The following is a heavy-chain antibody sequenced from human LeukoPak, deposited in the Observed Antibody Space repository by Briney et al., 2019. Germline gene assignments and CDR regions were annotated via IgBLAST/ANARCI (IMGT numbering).Heavy chain of an antibody. Sequence: GGSLRLSCAASGFTFSSYGMHWVRQAPGKGLEWVAFIRYDGSNKYYADSVKGRFTISRDNSKNTLYLQMNSLRAEDTAVYYCAKDKYYYDSSDYFDYWGQGTLVTVSS. CDR2: IRYDGSNK. D-gene: IGHD3-22*01. CDR1: GFTFSSYG. CDR3: AKDKYYYDSSDYFDY. V-gene: IGHV3-30*02. J-gene: IGHJ4*02.